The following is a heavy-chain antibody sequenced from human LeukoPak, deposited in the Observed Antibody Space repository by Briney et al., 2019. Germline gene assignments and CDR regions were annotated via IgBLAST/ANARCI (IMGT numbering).Heavy chain of an antibody. D-gene: IGHD3-3*01. J-gene: IGHJ3*02. CDR2: MNPNSGNT. Sequence: GSVKVSCKAPGYAFTSYDINWVRQATGQGLEWMGWMNPNSGNTGYAQKFQGRVTMTRNTSISTAYMELSSLRSEDTAVYYCAKREEARYDFWSGYYRYDAFDIWGQGTMVTVSS. CDR1: GYAFTSYD. V-gene: IGHV1-8*01. CDR3: AKREEARYDFWSGYYRYDAFDI.